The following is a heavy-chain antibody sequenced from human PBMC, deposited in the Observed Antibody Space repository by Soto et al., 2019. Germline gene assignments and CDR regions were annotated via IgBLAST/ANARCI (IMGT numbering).Heavy chain of an antibody. D-gene: IGHD2-21*01. CDR2: INPNSGGR. V-gene: IGHV1-2*04. CDR1: GYTFTGYY. Sequence: ASVKASCKASGYTFTGYYMHWVRQAPGQGLERMGWINPNSGGRNYAQKFQGWVTMTRDTSISTAYMELSRLRSDDTAVYYCARGLVVSAGHYCYLMEVWGQGTTVPVSS. CDR3: ARGLVVSAGHYCYLMEV. J-gene: IGHJ6*01.